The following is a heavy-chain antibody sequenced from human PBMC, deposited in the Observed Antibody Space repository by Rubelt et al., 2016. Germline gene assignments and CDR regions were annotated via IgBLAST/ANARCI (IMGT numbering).Heavy chain of an antibody. CDR1: GFTFSTYS. V-gene: IGHV3-7*01. J-gene: IGHJ4*02. CDR2: INQDGSEK. Sequence: EVHLVESGGGLVKPGGSLRLSCAASGFTFSTYSLTWVRQAPGKGLEWVANINQDGSEKYYVDSVKGRFTISRDNAENSLYLQMNSLRAEDTAVYYCARGGYSSSWYWVYWGQGTLVTVSS. D-gene: IGHD6-13*01. CDR3: ARGGYSSSWYWVY.